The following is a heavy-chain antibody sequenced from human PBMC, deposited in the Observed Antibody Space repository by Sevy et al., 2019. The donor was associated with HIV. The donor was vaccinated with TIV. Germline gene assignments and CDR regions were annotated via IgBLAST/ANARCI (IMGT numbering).Heavy chain of an antibody. J-gene: IGHJ6*03. CDR2: IDPYTGDT. CDR3: ASGSSTWYNYYYYMDV. Sequence: ASVKVSCKASGFTLTGYKIYWVRQAPGQGLEWMGWIDPYTGDTNYARNFKGRVTMTRDTSINTAYMELSRLRSDDTAMYYCASGSSTWYNYYYYMDVWGKGTTVTVSS. D-gene: IGHD6-13*01. CDR1: GFTLTGYK. V-gene: IGHV1-2*02.